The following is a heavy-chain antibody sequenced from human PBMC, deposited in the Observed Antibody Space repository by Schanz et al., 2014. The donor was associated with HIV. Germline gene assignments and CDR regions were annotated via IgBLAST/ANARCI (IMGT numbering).Heavy chain of an antibody. D-gene: IGHD2-21*01. CDR1: GDGFTTRT. CDR3: ARDDVLDSLAS. J-gene: IGHJ5*02. Sequence: QVQLQQSGSEVTKPGSSVKVSCTASGDGFTTRTISWLRQAPGHALEWMGGIIPIFGAAKNAPKFQGRVTITSAHSTSTAYMELTGLNPDDTAIYYCARDDVLDSLASWGQGTLVTVSS. V-gene: IGHV1-69*13. CDR2: IIPIFGAA.